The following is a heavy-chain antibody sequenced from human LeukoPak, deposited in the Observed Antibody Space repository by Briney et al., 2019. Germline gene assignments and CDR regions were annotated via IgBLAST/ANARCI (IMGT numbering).Heavy chain of an antibody. CDR2: MYHSGST. J-gene: IGHJ4*02. CDR1: NYSISTDYY. Sequence: SETLSLTCTVSNYSISTDYYWGWIRQPPGKGLEWIGTMYHSGSTYYNPSLKSRVTISVDTSKNQFSLKLSFVTAADTAVYYCARYYVWGSYRAFDYWGQGTLVTVSS. V-gene: IGHV4-38-2*02. D-gene: IGHD3-16*02. CDR3: ARYYVWGSYRAFDY.